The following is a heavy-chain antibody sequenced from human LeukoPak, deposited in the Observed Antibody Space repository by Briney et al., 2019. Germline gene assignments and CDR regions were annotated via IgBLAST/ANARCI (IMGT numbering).Heavy chain of an antibody. V-gene: IGHV1-2*02. CDR2: INPNSGGT. D-gene: IGHD6-13*01. Sequence: ASVKVSCKASGYTFTGYYMHWVRQAPGQGLEWMGWINPNSGGTNYAQKFQGRVTMTRDTSISTAYMELSRLRSDDTAVYYCARAQTKYSSSWYVRFAEYFQDWGQGTLVTVSS. J-gene: IGHJ1*01. CDR1: GYTFTGYY. CDR3: ARAQTKYSSSWYVRFAEYFQD.